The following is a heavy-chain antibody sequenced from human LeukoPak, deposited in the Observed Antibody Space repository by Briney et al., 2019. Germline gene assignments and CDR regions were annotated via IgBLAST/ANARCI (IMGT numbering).Heavy chain of an antibody. CDR2: MRQDGSEK. Sequence: GGSLRLSCAASGFTFSSYWMSWVRQAPGKGLEWVANMRQDGSEKYYVDSVKGRFTISGDNAKNSLYLQMNSLRAEDTAVYYCARGGVYSNLDYWGQGTLVTVSS. J-gene: IGHJ4*02. CDR1: GFTFSSYW. D-gene: IGHD4-11*01. CDR3: ARGGVYSNLDY. V-gene: IGHV3-7*05.